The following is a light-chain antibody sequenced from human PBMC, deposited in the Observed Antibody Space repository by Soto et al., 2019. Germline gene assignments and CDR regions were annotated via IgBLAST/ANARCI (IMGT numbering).Light chain of an antibody. CDR1: PSVGAN. V-gene: IGKV3-11*01. CDR2: DAS. J-gene: IGKJ5*01. Sequence: EIVLTQSPATLSLSPGEIATISCRATPSVGANLAWYQQKPGQAPRLLIYDASNSAPGIPARFSGSGSGTYFTLTISSLEPGEFAVCYGQQRIDWAVTCGQGTRLEIK. CDR3: QQRIDWAVT.